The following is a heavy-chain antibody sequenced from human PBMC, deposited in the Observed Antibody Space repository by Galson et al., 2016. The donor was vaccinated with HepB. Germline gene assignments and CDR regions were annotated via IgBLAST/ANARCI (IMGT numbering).Heavy chain of an antibody. CDR1: GFTFSRYA. V-gene: IGHV3-23*03. CDR2: ISYLDGTDK. J-gene: IGHJ2*01. CDR3: AKRLWTESRGWSFDL. D-gene: IGHD3/OR15-3a*01. Sequence: SLRLSCAASGFTFSRYAMTWVRQAPGKGLEWVSIISYLDGTDKFYANSVKGRFTMSRDNSKNTVFLQMDSLRADDTAVYYCAKRLWTESRGWSFDLWGRGTLVIVSS.